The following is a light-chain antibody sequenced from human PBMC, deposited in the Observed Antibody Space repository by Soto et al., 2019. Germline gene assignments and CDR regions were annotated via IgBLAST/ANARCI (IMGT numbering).Light chain of an antibody. CDR1: QVISTW. J-gene: IGKJ1*01. Sequence: ERVTITCRASQVISTWLAWYQQKPGKAPKLLISGASSLESGVPSRFSGSGSGTEFTLTISSLQPDDFATYYCQQYNSYSLTFGQGTKVEIK. CDR2: GAS. V-gene: IGKV1-5*01. CDR3: QQYNSYSLT.